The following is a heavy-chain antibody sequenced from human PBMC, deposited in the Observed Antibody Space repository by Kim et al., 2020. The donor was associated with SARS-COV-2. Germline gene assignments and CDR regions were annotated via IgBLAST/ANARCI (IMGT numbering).Heavy chain of an antibody. Sequence: SETLSLTCAVYGGSFSGYYWSWIRQPPGKGLEWIGEINHSGSTNYNPSLKSRVTISVDTSKNQFSLKLSSVTAADTAVYYCARGQRYFDWLLHDYWGQGTLVTVSS. CDR2: INHSGST. CDR3: ARGQRYFDWLLHDY. CDR1: GGSFSGYY. D-gene: IGHD3-9*01. V-gene: IGHV4-34*01. J-gene: IGHJ4*02.